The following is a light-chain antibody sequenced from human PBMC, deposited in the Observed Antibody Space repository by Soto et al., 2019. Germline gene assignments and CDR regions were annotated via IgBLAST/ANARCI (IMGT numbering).Light chain of an antibody. Sequence: DIQVTQSPASLSASVGGGLTITCRASQSISNRLACYQQQPGKAPKLLIYKASTLTRGVPSRFSGSGAGTEFTLTISSLQPDDFATYYCQHYKSYSEAFGQGTKVDIK. CDR2: KAS. CDR1: QSISNR. J-gene: IGKJ1*01. CDR3: QHYKSYSEA. V-gene: IGKV1-5*03.